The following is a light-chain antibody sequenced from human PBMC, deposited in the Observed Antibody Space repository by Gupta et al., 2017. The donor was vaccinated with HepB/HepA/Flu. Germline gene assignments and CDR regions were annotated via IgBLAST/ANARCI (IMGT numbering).Light chain of an antibody. Sequence: DIQMTQSPSTLSASVGDRVTITCRASQSVGIWLAWYQQKPGRAPNLLIYAVSTLERGVPSRFSGSGYGTEFTLTINGLQPDDFATYYCQQYESFRTFGQGTKVEIK. CDR2: AVS. CDR3: QQYESFRT. CDR1: QSVGIW. V-gene: IGKV1-5*03. J-gene: IGKJ1*01.